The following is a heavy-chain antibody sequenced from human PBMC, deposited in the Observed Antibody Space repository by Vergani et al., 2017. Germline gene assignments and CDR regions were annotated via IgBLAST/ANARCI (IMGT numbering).Heavy chain of an antibody. CDR3: VRREGHNQAPFDN. D-gene: IGHD5-24*01. J-gene: IGHJ4*02. Sequence: EVQLVESGGGVVRPGGSLRLSCVGSGFAFGDYGMSWVRQVPGKGLVWVAGINWNGGTTIYGDPVTGRFTISRDNAKNSLYLQMNSLRDGDTALYYCVRREGHNQAPFDNWGQGTAVTVSP. V-gene: IGHV3-20*04. CDR2: INWNGGTT. CDR1: GFAFGDYG.